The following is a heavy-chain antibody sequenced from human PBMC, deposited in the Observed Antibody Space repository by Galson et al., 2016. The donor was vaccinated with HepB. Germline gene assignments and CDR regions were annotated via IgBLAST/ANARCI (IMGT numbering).Heavy chain of an antibody. D-gene: IGHD2-21*01. Sequence: TLSLTCTVSGGSFNTGSHFWSWIRQPAGKSLEWVGRVYVTGATDYSPSLKGRVTISVDRSKNQFSLSLNSVTAADTATYFCAREVACGGDCYSHYYGLEVWGKGTTVTVSS. V-gene: IGHV4-61*02. CDR1: GGSFNTGSHF. CDR2: VYVTGAT. CDR3: AREVACGGDCYSHYYGLEV. J-gene: IGHJ6*04.